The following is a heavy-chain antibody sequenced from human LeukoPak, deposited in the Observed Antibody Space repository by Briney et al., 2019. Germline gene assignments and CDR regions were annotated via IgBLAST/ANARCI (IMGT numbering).Heavy chain of an antibody. CDR3: TRDGGEGGNSAFDI. V-gene: IGHV3-72*01. D-gene: IGHD3-16*01. J-gene: IGHJ3*02. Sequence: GGSLRLSCAASEFTFSDYILGWVRQAPGKGLEWVGRIRRGTSRYTTEYAASVKGRFIISRDDSENSLYLHMNSLKTEDTALYYCTRDGGEGGNSAFDIWGQGTMVTVSS. CDR2: IRRGTSRYTT. CDR1: EFTFSDYI.